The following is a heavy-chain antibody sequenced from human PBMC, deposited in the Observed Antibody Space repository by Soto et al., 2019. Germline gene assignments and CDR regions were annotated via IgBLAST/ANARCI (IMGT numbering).Heavy chain of an antibody. Sequence: PGGSLRLSCAASGFTFDDYAMHWVRQAPGKGLEWVSGISWNSGSIGYADSVKGRFTISRDNAKNSLYLQMNSLRAEDTALYYCAKEYSSGWAPNHFDYWGQGTLVTVSS. V-gene: IGHV3-9*01. CDR1: GFTFDDYA. J-gene: IGHJ4*02. D-gene: IGHD6-19*01. CDR3: AKEYSSGWAPNHFDY. CDR2: ISWNSGSI.